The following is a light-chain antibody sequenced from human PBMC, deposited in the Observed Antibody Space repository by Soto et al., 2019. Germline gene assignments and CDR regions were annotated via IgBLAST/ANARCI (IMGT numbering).Light chain of an antibody. CDR1: QGIRND. CDR3: QQANNFPIT. J-gene: IGKJ5*01. Sequence: DIQMTQSPSSLSASVGDRVTITCRASQGIRNDLGWYQQKPGKAPKVLIYSASSLQSGIPSRFSSSGSGTDFSLTISSLQPEDSATYYCQQANNFPITFGQGTRLEIK. CDR2: SAS. V-gene: IGKV1-17*01.